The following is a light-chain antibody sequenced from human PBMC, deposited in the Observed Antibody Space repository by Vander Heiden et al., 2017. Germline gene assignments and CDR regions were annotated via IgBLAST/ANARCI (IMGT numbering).Light chain of an antibody. CDR3: CSYAGSYTPVV. V-gene: IGLV2-11*01. CDR2: DVS. CDR1: SSDVGGYNY. Sequence: QSALTQPRSVSGSPGQSVTISCTGTSSDVGGYNYVSWYQQHPGKAPTLMIYDVSKRPSGVPDRFSGSKSGNTASLTISGLQAEDEADYYCCSYAGSYTPVVFGGGTKLTVL. J-gene: IGLJ2*01.